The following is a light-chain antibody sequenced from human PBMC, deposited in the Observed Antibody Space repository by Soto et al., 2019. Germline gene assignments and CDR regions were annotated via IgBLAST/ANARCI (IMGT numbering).Light chain of an antibody. CDR2: DAS. J-gene: IGKJ3*01. CDR1: QDISNY. Sequence: DIQMTQSPSSLSASVGDRVTITCQASQDISNYLNGYHQKPGKAPKLLNYDASNLETGVPSRFSGSGSGTHFTFTISSLQPEDIATYYCQQYDNLPFTFGPGTKVDIK. V-gene: IGKV1-33*01. CDR3: QQYDNLPFT.